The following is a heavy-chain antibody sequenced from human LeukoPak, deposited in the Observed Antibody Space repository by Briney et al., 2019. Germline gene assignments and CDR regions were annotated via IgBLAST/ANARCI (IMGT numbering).Heavy chain of an antibody. CDR2: RSYDGSNK. V-gene: IGHV3-30-3*01. CDR3: AREADETGTTAWFDP. J-gene: IGHJ5*02. D-gene: IGHD1-7*01. CDR1: GFTFSSYA. Sequence: GGSLRLSCAASGFTFSSYAMHWVRQAPGKGLEWAAVRSYDGSNKYYADSVKGRFTISRDNSKNTLYLQMNSLRAEDTAVYYCAREADETGTTAWFDPWGQGTLVTVSS.